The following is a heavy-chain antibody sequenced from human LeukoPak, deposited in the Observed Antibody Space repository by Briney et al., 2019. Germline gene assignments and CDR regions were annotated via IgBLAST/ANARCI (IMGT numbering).Heavy chain of an antibody. CDR3: AELGGYDFWSGYPYNY. D-gene: IGHD3-3*01. J-gene: IGHJ4*02. CDR1: GFTFSSYA. V-gene: IGHV3-23*01. Sequence: GGSLRLSCAASGFTFSSYAMSWVRQAPGKGLEWVSAISGSGGSTYYADSVKGRFTISRDNSKNTLYLQMHSLRAEDTAVYYCAELGGYDFWSGYPYNYWGQGTLVTVSS. CDR2: ISGSGGST.